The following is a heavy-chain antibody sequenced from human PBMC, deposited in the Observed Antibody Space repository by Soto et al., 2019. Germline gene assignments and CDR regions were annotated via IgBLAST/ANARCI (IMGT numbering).Heavy chain of an antibody. CDR1: GFTFSSYA. V-gene: IGHV3-23*01. CDR3: AKDRGGSYYHFDY. Sequence: EVQLLESGGGLVQPGGSLRLSCAASGFTFSSYAMSWVRQAPGKGLEWVSAISDSGGSTYYADSAKGRFTISRDNSKSTLYLQVNSLRAEDTAVYYCAKDRGGSYYHFDYWGQGTLVTVST. CDR2: ISDSGGST. D-gene: IGHD1-26*01. J-gene: IGHJ4*02.